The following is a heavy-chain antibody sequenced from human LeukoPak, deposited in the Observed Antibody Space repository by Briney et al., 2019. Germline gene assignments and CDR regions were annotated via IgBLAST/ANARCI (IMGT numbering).Heavy chain of an antibody. CDR1: GFTFSSCA. V-gene: IGHV3-23*01. CDR2: ISGSGGST. D-gene: IGHD6-6*01. J-gene: IGHJ4*02. CDR3: AKGTYSSSPRDY. Sequence: GGSLRLSCAASGFTFSSCAMSWVREAPGEGLEWVSAISGSGGSTYYAGSVKGRLTISRDNSKNTLYLQMNSLRAEDTAVYYCAKGTYSSSPRDYWGQGTLVTVSS.